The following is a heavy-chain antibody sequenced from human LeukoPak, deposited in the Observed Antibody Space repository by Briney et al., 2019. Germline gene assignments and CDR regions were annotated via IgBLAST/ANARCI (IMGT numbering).Heavy chain of an antibody. V-gene: IGHV6-1*01. CDR2: TYYRSKWFN. CDR1: GDSVSSNRVT. Sequence: SQTLSLTCDISGDSVSSNRVTCNWIRQSPSRGLEWLGRTYYRSKWFNDYAVSVRSRITINPDTSKNQFSLQLNSVTPEDTAVYYCARGVFPAFDIWGQGTMVTVSS. CDR3: ARGVFPAFDI. J-gene: IGHJ3*02. D-gene: IGHD3-10*01.